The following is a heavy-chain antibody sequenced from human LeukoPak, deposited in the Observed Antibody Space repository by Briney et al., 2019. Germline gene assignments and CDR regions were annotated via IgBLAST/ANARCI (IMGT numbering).Heavy chain of an antibody. D-gene: IGHD3-16*01. Sequence: ASVKVSCKASGYTFTSYGISWVRQAPGQGLEWMGWISAYNGNTNYAQKLQGRVTMTTDTSTSTAYMELRSLRSDDTAVYYCARGGMITFGGVTRHFDYWGQRTLVTVSS. CDR3: ARGGMITFGGVTRHFDY. CDR2: ISAYNGNT. J-gene: IGHJ4*02. V-gene: IGHV1-18*04. CDR1: GYTFTSYG.